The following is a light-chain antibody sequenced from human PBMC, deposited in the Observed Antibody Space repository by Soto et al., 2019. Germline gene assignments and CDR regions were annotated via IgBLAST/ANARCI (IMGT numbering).Light chain of an antibody. V-gene: IGKV1-5*01. CDR1: ESISNW. Sequence: IQFTQSPTTLPASVGDRVTLTCRASESISNWLAWYQQRPGTAPKLLLYHASILETAVPSRFSGNGSGTEFTLTISSLQPGDFATYYCQQYRTYSIGQGSRVEIK. CDR2: HAS. CDR3: QQYRTYS. J-gene: IGKJ1*01.